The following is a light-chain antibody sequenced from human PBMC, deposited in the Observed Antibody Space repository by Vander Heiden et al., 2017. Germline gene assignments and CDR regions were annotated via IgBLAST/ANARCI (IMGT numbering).Light chain of an antibody. J-gene: IGKJ1*01. CDR2: AAS. CDR1: QSISSY. CDR3: QQSDSTPPT. V-gene: IGKV1-39*01. Sequence: DIEMTQSPSSLSASVGDRVTITFRASQSISSYLNWYQQKPGKAPQLLIYAASSLHSGVPSRFSGSGSGTDFTLTISRLQPEDFATYYCQQSDSTPPTFGQGTKVEIK.